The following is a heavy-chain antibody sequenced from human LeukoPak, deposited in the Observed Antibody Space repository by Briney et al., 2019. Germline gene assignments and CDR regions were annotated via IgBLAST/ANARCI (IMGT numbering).Heavy chain of an antibody. V-gene: IGHV1-69*13. Sequence: SVKVSCKASGGTFSSYAISWVRQAPGQGLEWMGGIIPIFGTANYAQKFRGRVTITADESTSTAYMELSSLRSEDTAVYYCARETPFYDSSGYRGDFDYWGQGTLVTVSS. D-gene: IGHD3-22*01. CDR1: GGTFSSYA. CDR3: ARETPFYDSSGYRGDFDY. J-gene: IGHJ4*02. CDR2: IIPIFGTA.